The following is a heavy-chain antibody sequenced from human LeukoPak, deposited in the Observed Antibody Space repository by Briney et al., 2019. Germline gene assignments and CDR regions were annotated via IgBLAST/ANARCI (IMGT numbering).Heavy chain of an antibody. V-gene: IGHV3-43*01. D-gene: IGHD2-2*01. CDR1: GFSFDDYT. CDR3: ARDIVVVPAAKENWFDP. J-gene: IGHJ5*02. CDR2: ISYDGSST. Sequence: PGGSLRLSCDASGFSFDDYTMHWVRQAPGKGLEWVSLISYDGSSTFYGDSVKGRFTISRDNAKNSLYLQMNSLRAEDTAVYYCARDIVVVPAAKENWFDPWGQGTLVTVSS.